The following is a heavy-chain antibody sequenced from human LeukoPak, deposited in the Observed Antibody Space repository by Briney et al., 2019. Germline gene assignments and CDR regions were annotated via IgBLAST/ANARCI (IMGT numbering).Heavy chain of an antibody. V-gene: IGHV3-11*01. CDR3: AREGTQTIYSGSSYYFDY. CDR1: GFTFSDYY. J-gene: IGHJ4*02. Sequence: GGPLRLSCAASGFTFSDYYMSWIRQAPGKGLEWVSYISSSGSTIYYADSVKGRFTISRDNAKNSLYLQMNSLRAEDTAVYYCAREGTQTIYSGSSYYFDYWGQGTLVTVSS. CDR2: ISSSGSTI. D-gene: IGHD1-26*01.